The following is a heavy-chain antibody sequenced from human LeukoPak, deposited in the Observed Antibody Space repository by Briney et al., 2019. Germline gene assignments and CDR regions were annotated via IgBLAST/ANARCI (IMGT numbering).Heavy chain of an antibody. CDR2: IIPIFATR. V-gene: IGHV1-69*13. D-gene: IGHD3-22*01. CDR1: GGTFSSYA. Sequence: GASVKVSCKASGGTFSSYAISWVRQAPGQGLEWMGGIIPIFATRKNAQKFRDRVTITADESTSTAYMELSSLRSEDTAVYYCARTIRSGYYTTFDYWGQGTLVTVST. J-gene: IGHJ4*02. CDR3: ARTIRSGYYTTFDY.